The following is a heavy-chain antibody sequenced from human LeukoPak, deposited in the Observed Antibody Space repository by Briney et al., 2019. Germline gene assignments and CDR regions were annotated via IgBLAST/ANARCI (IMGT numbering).Heavy chain of an antibody. CDR3: ARVGNIVATIGEFDP. J-gene: IGHJ5*02. V-gene: IGHV3-30*04. Sequence: GRSLRLSCAASGFTFSSYAMHWVRQAPGKGLEWVAVISYDGSNKYYADSVKGRFTISRDNSKNTPYLQMNSLRAEDTAVYYCARVGNIVATIGEFDPWGQGTLVTVSS. CDR2: ISYDGSNK. CDR1: GFTFSSYA. D-gene: IGHD5-12*01.